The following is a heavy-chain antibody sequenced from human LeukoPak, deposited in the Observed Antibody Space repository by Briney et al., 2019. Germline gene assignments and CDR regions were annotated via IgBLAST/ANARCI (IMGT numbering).Heavy chain of an antibody. Sequence: GRSLRLSCAASGFTFDDYSMHWFRQAPGKGLEWVSGISWNSGSAGYADSVKGRFTISRDNAKNSLYLQMNSLRTEDTALYYCAKDRTYSGYDALDYWGQGTLVTVSS. J-gene: IGHJ4*02. CDR3: AKDRTYSGYDALDY. D-gene: IGHD5-12*01. CDR1: GFTFDDYS. V-gene: IGHV3-9*01. CDR2: ISWNSGSA.